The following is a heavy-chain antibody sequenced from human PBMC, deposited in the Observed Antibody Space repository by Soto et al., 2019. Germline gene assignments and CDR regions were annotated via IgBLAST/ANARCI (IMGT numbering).Heavy chain of an antibody. CDR3: ARHGGPTVPRYYYYYMDF. J-gene: IGHJ6*03. Sequence: SETLCLTCTVSGGSISSYYWSWIRQPPGKGLEWIGYIYYSGSTNYNPSLKSRVTISVDTSKNQFSLKLSSVTAADTAVYYCARHGGPTVPRYYYYYMDFWGKGTTVTVSS. CDR2: IYYSGST. V-gene: IGHV4-59*08. D-gene: IGHD4-4*01. CDR1: GGSISSYY.